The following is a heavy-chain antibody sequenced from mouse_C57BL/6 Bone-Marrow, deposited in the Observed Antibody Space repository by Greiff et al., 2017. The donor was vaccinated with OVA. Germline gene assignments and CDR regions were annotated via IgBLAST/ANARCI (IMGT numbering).Heavy chain of an antibody. V-gene: IGHV1-76*01. CDR2: IYPGSGNT. CDR1: GYTFTDYY. J-gene: IGHJ1*03. CDR3: ARYYAPGFDV. D-gene: IGHD1-1*01. Sequence: QVQLKESGAELVRPGASVKLSCKASGYTFTDYYINWVKQRPGQGLEWIARIYPGSGNTYYNEKFKGKATLTAEKSSSTAYMQLSSLTSEDSAVYFCARYYAPGFDVWGTGTTVTVSS.